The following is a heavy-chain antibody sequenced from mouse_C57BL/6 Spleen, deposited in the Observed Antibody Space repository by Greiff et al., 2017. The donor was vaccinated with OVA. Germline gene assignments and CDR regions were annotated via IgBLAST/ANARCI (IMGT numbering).Heavy chain of an antibody. D-gene: IGHD1-1*01. V-gene: IGHV5-9-1*02. J-gene: IGHJ1*03. CDR1: GFTFSSYA. CDR2: ISSGGDYI. Sequence: VQLKQSGAGLVKPGGSLKLSCAASGFTFSSYAMSWVRQTPEKRLEWVAYISSGGDYIYYADTVKGRFTISRDNARNTLYLQMSSLKSEDTAMYYCTRDRHYGSSYGYFDVWGTGTTVTVSS. CDR3: TRDRHYGSSYGYFDV.